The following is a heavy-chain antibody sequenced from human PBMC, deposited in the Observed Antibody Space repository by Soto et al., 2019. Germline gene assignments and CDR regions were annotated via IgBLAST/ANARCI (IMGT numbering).Heavy chain of an antibody. CDR1: GFSLSTSGVG. CDR2: IYWDDDK. D-gene: IGHD3-10*01. J-gene: IGHJ4*02. Sequence: QITLKESGPALVKPTQTLTLTCTFSGFSLSTSGVGVGWIRQPPGKALEWLAFIYWDDDKRYSPSLMSRLTITKDTSKIQVVLTMTNMDPVDTATYYCANNSGEIFDYWGQGTLVTVSS. CDR3: ANNSGEIFDY. V-gene: IGHV2-5*02.